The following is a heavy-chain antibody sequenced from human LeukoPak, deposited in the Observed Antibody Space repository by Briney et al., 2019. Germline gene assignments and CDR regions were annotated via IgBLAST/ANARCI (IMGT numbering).Heavy chain of an antibody. V-gene: IGHV4-59*04. Sequence: SETLSLTCTVSGGSISSYYWSWIRQPPGKGLEWIGYIYYSGSTYYNPSLKSRVTISVDTSKNQFSLKLSSVTAADTAVYYCARVASVLGWGQGTLVTVSS. CDR1: GGSISSYY. CDR2: IYYSGST. D-gene: IGHD5/OR15-5a*01. CDR3: ARVASVLG. J-gene: IGHJ4*02.